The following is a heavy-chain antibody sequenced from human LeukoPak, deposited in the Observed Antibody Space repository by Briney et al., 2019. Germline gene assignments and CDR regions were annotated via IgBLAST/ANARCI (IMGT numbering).Heavy chain of an antibody. D-gene: IGHD6-19*01. CDR2: IYYSGST. V-gene: IGHV4-59*01. CDR3: ARVGTQWLVRGWFDP. CDR1: GGSISSYY. J-gene: IGHJ5*02. Sequence: SETLSLTCTVSGGSISSYYWSWIRQPPGKGLEWIGYIYYSGSTNYNPSLKSRVTISVDTSKNQFSLKLSSVTAADTAVYYCARVGTQWLVRGWFDPWGQGTLVTVSS.